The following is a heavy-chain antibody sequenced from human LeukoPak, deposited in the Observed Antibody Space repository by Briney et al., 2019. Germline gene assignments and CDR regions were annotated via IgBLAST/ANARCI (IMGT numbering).Heavy chain of an antibody. V-gene: IGHV4-39*01. CDR1: GDSVSNNNYF. D-gene: IGHD2-15*01. CDR2: TYYRGTT. Sequence: SETLSLTCTVSGDSVSNNNYFWGWIRQPPGKGLEWIGGTYYRGTTYYNPSVESRVTISADTSKSQLSLKLSSVTAADTAVYYCARHAPGDIVVQIPAPTRWFDPWGQGTLVTVSS. CDR3: ARHAPGDIVVQIPAPTRWFDP. J-gene: IGHJ5*02.